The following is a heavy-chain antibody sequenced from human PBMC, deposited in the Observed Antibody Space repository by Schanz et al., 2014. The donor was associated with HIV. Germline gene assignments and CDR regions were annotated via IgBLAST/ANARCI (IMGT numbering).Heavy chain of an antibody. D-gene: IGHD6-13*01. Sequence: QEQLVESGGGVVQPGKSLRLSCAASGFTFRNFGMHWVRQAPGKGLEWGAVKWYDGTNIDYADSVKGRFTVSRDNSKNMLYLQMNSLRAEDTAVYYCAREYYSRNWNWFDPWGQGTLVTVSS. J-gene: IGHJ5*02. CDR3: AREYYSRNWNWFDP. CDR1: GFTFRNFG. V-gene: IGHV3-33*01. CDR2: KWYDGTNI.